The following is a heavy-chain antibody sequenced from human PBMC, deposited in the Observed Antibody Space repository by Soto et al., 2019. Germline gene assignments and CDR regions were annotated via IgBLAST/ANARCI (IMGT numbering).Heavy chain of an antibody. D-gene: IGHD3-3*01. V-gene: IGHV3-30-3*01. CDR3: ARDNTIFGREAYGMDV. CDR2: ISYDASNK. J-gene: IGHJ6*02. Sequence: GGSLRLSCAASGFTFSSYAMHWVRQAPGKGLEWVALISYDASNKYYADSVKGRFTISRDNSKNTLYLQMNSLRAEDTAVYHCARDNTIFGREAYGMDVWGQGTTVTVSS. CDR1: GFTFSSYA.